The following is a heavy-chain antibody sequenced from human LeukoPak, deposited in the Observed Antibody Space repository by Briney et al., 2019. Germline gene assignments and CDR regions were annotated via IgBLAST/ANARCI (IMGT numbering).Heavy chain of an antibody. V-gene: IGHV3-7*03. CDR1: GFTFRSYW. J-gene: IGHJ4*02. Sequence: GGSLRLSCAASAASGFTFRSYWMSWVRQAPGKGLEWVANIKQDGSDKYYVDSVKGRFTISRDNAKNSLYLQMNSLRAEDTAVYHCASARDPYPYGYWGQGTLVTVSS. D-gene: IGHD4-17*01. CDR3: ASARDPYPYGY. CDR2: IKQDGSDK.